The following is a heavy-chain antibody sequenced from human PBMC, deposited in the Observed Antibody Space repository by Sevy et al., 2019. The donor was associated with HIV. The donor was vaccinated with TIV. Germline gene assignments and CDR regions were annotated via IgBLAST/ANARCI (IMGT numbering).Heavy chain of an antibody. CDR3: AKDRDWLGEHYFDS. D-gene: IGHD3-16*01. Sequence: GSLRLSCAASYFTFSAYAMSWVRQAPGKGLEWVSTISGSATGTSFADSVKGRFTISRDNSKNTLYLQMNSLRPEDTAVYYCAKDRDWLGEHYFDSWGQEPWSPSPQ. J-gene: IGHJ4*01. V-gene: IGHV3-23*01. CDR2: ISGSATGT. CDR1: YFTFSAYA.